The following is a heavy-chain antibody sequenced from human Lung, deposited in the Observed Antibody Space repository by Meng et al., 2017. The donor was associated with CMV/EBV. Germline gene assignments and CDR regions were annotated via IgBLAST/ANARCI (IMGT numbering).Heavy chain of an antibody. V-gene: IGHV4-39*01. CDR3: ARTSSSGLTPFGP. J-gene: IGHJ5*02. D-gene: IGHD6-19*01. CDR2: IYYSGST. Sequence: SETLSLXCTVSGGSISSSSYYWGWIRQPPGKGLEWIGSIYYSGSTYYNPSLKSRVTISVDTSKNQFSLKLSSVTAADTAVYYCARTSSSGLTPFGPWGQGTLVTVSS. CDR1: GGSISSSSYY.